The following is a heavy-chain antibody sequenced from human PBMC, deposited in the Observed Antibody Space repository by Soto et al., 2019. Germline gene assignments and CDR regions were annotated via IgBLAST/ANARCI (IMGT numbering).Heavy chain of an antibody. D-gene: IGHD3-22*01. CDR2: INHSGST. Sequence: SETLSLTCAVYGGSFSCYYWSWIRQPPGKGLEWIGEINHSGSTNYNPSLKSRVTISVDTSKNQFSLKLSSVTAADTAVFYCARGLSRNKRLTMISFEPTWFDPWGQGTLVTVSS. CDR1: GGSFSCYY. V-gene: IGHV4-34*01. J-gene: IGHJ5*02. CDR3: ARGLSRNKRLTMISFEPTWFDP.